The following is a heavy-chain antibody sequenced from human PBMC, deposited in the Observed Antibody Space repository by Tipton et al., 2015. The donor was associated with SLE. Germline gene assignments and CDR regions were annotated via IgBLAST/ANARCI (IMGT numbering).Heavy chain of an antibody. CDR1: GGSINSSTYY. D-gene: IGHD6-19*01. CDR3: AREVAVAASFYYYYGMDV. J-gene: IGHJ6*02. CDR2: IYTSGST. V-gene: IGHV4-61*09. Sequence: TLSLTCTVSGGSINSSTYYWSWIRQPAGKGLEWIGYIYTSGSTNYNPSLKSRVTISVDTSKNQFSLKLSSVTAADTAVYYCAREVAVAASFYYYYGMDVWGQGTMVTVSS.